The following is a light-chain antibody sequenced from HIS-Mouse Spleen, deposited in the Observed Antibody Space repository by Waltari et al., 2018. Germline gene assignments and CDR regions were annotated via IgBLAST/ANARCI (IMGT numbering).Light chain of an antibody. CDR1: HPGSKS. CDR2: DDS. Sequence: SYVLTQPPPVSVAPGQPARITCGGTHPGSKSRHWYQQKPGQAPVLVVYDDSGRPSGIPERFSGSNSGNTATLTISRVEAGDEADYYCQVWDSSSDHVVFGGGTKLTVL. V-gene: IGLV3-21*02. J-gene: IGLJ2*01. CDR3: QVWDSSSDHVV.